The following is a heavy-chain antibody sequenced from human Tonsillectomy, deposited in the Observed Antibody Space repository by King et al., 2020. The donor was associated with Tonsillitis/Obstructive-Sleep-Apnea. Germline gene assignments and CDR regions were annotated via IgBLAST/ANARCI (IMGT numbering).Heavy chain of an antibody. CDR3: ARDLVEGIAAAGTGDH. CDR1: GFTVSSNY. D-gene: IGHD6-13*01. Sequence: VQLVESGGGLIQPGGSLRLSCAASGFTVSSNYMSWVRQAPGKGLEWVSVIYSGGSTYYADPVKGRFTISSDNSKNTLYLQMNSLRAEDTAVYYCARDLVEGIAAAGTGDHWGQGTLVTVSS. CDR2: IYSGGST. V-gene: IGHV3-53*01. J-gene: IGHJ4*02.